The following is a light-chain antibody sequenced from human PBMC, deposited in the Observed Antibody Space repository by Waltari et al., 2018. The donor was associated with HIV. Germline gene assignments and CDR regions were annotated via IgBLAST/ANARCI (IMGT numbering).Light chain of an antibody. V-gene: IGKV1-39*01. CDR1: QNVNTY. CDR3: QQSYSTPFT. CDR2: GAT. Sequence: DIQMTQSPSSLSASVGHRVTITCQTSQNVNTYLNWYQQTPGNAPKLLIYGATNLQSGVATRFSGSGSVTNFTLTIDSLQPDDFVLYYCQQSYSTPFTFGPGTKL. J-gene: IGKJ2*01.